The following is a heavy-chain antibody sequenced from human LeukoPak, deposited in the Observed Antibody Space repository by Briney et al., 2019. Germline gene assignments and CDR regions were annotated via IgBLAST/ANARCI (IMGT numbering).Heavy chain of an antibody. D-gene: IGHD3-16*02. CDR3: ARLAFGGVIAPKFFDY. J-gene: IGHJ4*02. V-gene: IGHV4-34*01. CDR1: GGSLSGYY. Sequence: SETLSLTCAVYGGSLSGYYWSWIRQPPGKGLEWIGEINHSGSTNYNPSLKSRVTISVDTSKNQFSLKLSSVTAADTAVYYCARLAFGGVIAPKFFDYWGQGTLVTVSS. CDR2: INHSGST.